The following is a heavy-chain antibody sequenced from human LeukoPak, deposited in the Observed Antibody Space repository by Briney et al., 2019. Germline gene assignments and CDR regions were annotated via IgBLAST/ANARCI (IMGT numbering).Heavy chain of an antibody. Sequence: PGGSLRLSCTASGFTFSSYQMNWVRQAPGTGPEWLAYISSSGHTTYYADSVKGRFSVSGNNAKNSLYLQMASLRAEDTGIYYGARDPDPQGDLDDWGQRTQVIASS. J-gene: IGHJ4*02. CDR2: ISSSGHTT. CDR3: ARDPDPQGDLDD. V-gene: IGHV3-48*03. D-gene: IGHD3-10*01. CDR1: GFTFSSYQ.